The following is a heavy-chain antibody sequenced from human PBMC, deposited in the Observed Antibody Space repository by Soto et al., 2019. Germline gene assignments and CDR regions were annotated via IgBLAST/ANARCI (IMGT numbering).Heavy chain of an antibody. D-gene: IGHD3-3*01. CDR3: AGGVVIDYYYYYGMDV. J-gene: IGHJ6*02. Sequence: PSETLSLTCTVSGGSISSYYWSWIRQPAGKGLEWIGRIYTSGSTNYNPSLKSRVTMSVDTSKNQFSLKLSSVTAADTAVYYCAGGVVIDYYYYYGMDVCGQGTTVTVSS. CDR1: GGSISSYY. CDR2: IYTSGST. V-gene: IGHV4-4*07.